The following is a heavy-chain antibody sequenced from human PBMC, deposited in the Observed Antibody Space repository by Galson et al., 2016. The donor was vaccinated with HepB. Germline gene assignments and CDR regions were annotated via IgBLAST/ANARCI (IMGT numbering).Heavy chain of an antibody. Sequence: RLSCAASGFTFSNYGMHWVRQAPGKGLEWVALIWYDGSRKYYAESVKGRLTISRDNSKNTLDLQMNSLRAEDTAVYYCARDGIPSPQDIGGRLPPPYYYGMDVWDQGTAVTVSS. CDR1: GFTFSNYG. CDR2: IWYDGSRK. J-gene: IGHJ6*02. V-gene: IGHV3-33*01. CDR3: ARDGIPSPQDIGGRLPPPYYYGMDV. D-gene: IGHD6-6*01.